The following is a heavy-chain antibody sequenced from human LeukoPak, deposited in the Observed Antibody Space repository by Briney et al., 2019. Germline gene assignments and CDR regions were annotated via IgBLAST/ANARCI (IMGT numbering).Heavy chain of an antibody. D-gene: IGHD5-18*01. CDR1: GDAIIDNHC. CDR3: ARDHGYANWFDP. V-gene: IGHV4-4*02. Sequence: SETLSLTCGVSGDAIIDNHCSSWVRQSPGKGLEWIGDIYHTGNTIYNPSLKSRVTISVDTSKNQFSLKLSSVTAADTAIYYCARDHGYANWFDPWGQGTLVTVSS. CDR2: IYHTGNT. J-gene: IGHJ5*02.